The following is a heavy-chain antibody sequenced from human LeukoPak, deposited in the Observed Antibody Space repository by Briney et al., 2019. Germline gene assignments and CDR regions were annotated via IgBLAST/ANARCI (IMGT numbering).Heavy chain of an antibody. D-gene: IGHD3-22*01. CDR3: AIDPLDSKAF. CDR1: GFAFSNYA. J-gene: IGHJ4*02. Sequence: PGGSLRLSCAASGFAFSNYAMSWVRQAPGKGLEWVSIISGSDGHIYYADSVKGRFTISRDNSMNTLYLRMNSLRVEDTAVYYCAIDPLDSKAFWGQGPLVTVSS. V-gene: IGHV3-23*01. CDR2: ISGSDGHI.